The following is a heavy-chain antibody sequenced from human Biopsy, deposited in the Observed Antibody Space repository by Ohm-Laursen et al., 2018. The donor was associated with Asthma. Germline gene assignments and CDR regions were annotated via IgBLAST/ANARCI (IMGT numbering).Heavy chain of an antibody. V-gene: IGHV3-30*01. J-gene: IGHJ3*02. CDR1: GFAVGRDY. Sequence: SLRLSCAALGFAVGRDYMFWVRQAPGKGLEWVGVISKDASTQDYADSVKGRFTMARDNSKNTLDLQMNSLREEDTAVYYCVRDGTDDAFDIWGQGTVVSVSS. D-gene: IGHD1-1*01. CDR3: VRDGTDDAFDI. CDR2: ISKDASTQ.